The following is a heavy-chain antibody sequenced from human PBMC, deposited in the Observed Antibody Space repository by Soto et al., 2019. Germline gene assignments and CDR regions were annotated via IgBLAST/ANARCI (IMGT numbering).Heavy chain of an antibody. CDR2: INPDGSTT. D-gene: IGHD4-4*01. J-gene: IGHJ4*02. CDR1: GLTFRSVW. V-gene: IGHV3-7*03. Sequence: GGSLRRSCAVSGLTFRSVWMSWVRQAPGKGLEWVATINPDGSTTDHVDSVKGRFTVSRDNARNSLYLQMDSLRVEDTAVYFCARDRAYSSFDYWGQGTPVTVSS. CDR3: ARDRAYSSFDY.